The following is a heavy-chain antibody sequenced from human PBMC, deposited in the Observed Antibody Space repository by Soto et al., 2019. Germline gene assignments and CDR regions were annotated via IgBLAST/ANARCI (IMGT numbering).Heavy chain of an antibody. J-gene: IGHJ4*02. Sequence: QVQLVQSGAEVKKPGASVKVSCKASGYTFTSYGISWVRQAPGQGLEWMGWISAYNGNTNYAQKRQGRVTMTTDTSTSSAYMGLRSLRYDDTAVDSSARDPGFRSDYWGQGTLVTVSS. CDR1: GYTFTSYG. V-gene: IGHV1-18*01. CDR2: ISAYNGNT. D-gene: IGHD3-9*01. CDR3: ARDPGFRSDY.